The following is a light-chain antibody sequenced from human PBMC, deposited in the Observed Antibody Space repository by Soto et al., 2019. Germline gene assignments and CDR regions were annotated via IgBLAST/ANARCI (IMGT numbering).Light chain of an antibody. CDR3: QQYGSSPHA. Sequence: EIVLTQSPGTLSLSPGERATLSCRASQSVSSSYLAWYQQKPGQAPRLLMYGASGRATGIPDRFSGSGSGTDFTLTISSLEPEYFAVYSCQQYGSSPHAFGGRTNVDIK. CDR1: QSVSSSY. CDR2: GAS. V-gene: IGKV3-20*01. J-gene: IGKJ4*01.